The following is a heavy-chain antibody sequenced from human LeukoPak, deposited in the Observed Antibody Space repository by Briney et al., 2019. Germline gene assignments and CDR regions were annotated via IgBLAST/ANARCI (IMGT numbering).Heavy chain of an antibody. Sequence: GGSLRLSCAASGFTFSSYAMHWVRQAPGKGLEYVSAISSNGGSTYYANSVKGRFTISRDNSKNTLYLQMGSLRAEDTAVYYCARVCGRCIAAAGTGYYGMDVWGQGTTVTVSS. D-gene: IGHD6-13*01. CDR3: ARVCGRCIAAAGTGYYGMDV. CDR1: GFTFSSYA. V-gene: IGHV3-64*01. J-gene: IGHJ6*02. CDR2: ISSNGGST.